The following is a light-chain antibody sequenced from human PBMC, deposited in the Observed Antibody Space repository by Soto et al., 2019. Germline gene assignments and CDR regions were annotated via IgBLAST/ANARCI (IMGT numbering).Light chain of an antibody. J-gene: IGLJ2*01. Sequence: SYELTQPPSVSVALGHTARITCGGNDIRTKNVHWYQQKPGQAPVLVIHRDSNRPSGIPERISGSNAGNTATLTISRAQVGDEADYCCQVWDSSSAVVFGAGTKLTV. CDR2: RDS. CDR1: DIRTKN. CDR3: QVWDSSSAVV. V-gene: IGLV3-9*01.